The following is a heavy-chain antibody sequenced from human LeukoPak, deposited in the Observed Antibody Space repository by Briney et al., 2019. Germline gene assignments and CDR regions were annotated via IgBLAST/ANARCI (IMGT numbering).Heavy chain of an antibody. CDR1: GSSLSTSGVG. V-gene: IGHV2-5*02. J-gene: IGHJ3*01. Sequence: SGPTLVNPTKTLTLIHTFSGSSLSTSGVGVGWIRQPPGKPLEWLALIYWDDDKRYSPSLKSRLTITKDTSKNQVVLTMTNMDPVDTATYFCAHRPEKATSLWGWGQGTMVTVSS. D-gene: IGHD1-26*01. CDR2: IYWDDDK. CDR3: AHRPEKATSLWG.